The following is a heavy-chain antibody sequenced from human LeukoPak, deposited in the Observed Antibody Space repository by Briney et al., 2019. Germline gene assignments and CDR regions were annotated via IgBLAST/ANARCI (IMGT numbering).Heavy chain of an antibody. CDR1: GFTFSTYW. V-gene: IGHV3-7*01. CDR2: IKQDGSEK. CDR3: ARDREVPTPDEYFEH. J-gene: IGHJ1*01. Sequence: PGGSLRLSCAASGFTFSTYWMTWVRQAPGKGLERVANIKQDGSEKYYVDSVKGRFTVSRDNAKNSVFLLMNSLRADDTAVYYCARDREVPTPDEYFEHWGQGTLVTVSS. D-gene: IGHD5-24*01.